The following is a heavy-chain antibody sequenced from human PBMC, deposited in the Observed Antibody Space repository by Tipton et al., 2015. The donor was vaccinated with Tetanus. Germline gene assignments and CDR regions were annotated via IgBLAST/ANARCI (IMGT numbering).Heavy chain of an antibody. V-gene: IGHV4-30-4*01. Sequence: TLSLTCSVSGDSIRSEDYYWGWIRQSPGKGLEWLGYIYYSGSTHNNPSLKSRVSISLDASKNQFSLSLNSVTAADSASYYCARLTCSSPSCYYYYYYYVDVWGPGTAVAVSS. CDR1: GDSIRSEDYY. CDR3: ARLTCSSPSCYYYYYYYVDV. J-gene: IGHJ6*02. D-gene: IGHD2-2*01. CDR2: IYYSGST.